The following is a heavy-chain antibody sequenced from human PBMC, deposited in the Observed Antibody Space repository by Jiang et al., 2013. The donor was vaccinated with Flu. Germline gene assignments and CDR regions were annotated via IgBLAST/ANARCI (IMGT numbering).Heavy chain of an antibody. Sequence: ETLSLTCTVSGVSISTYFWGWIRRPPGKGLEWIGYIYSSGKTNYNPALNSRVTISLDTSKNEFSLNLASVTSADTGVYYCAGASGGTFNYWGQGTLVTVSS. V-gene: IGHV4-59*01. CDR2: IYSSGKT. J-gene: IGHJ4*02. CDR1: GVSISTYF. CDR3: AGASGGTFNY. D-gene: IGHD2-15*01.